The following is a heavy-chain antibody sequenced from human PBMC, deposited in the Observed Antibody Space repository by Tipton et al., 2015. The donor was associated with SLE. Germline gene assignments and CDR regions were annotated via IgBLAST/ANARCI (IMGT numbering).Heavy chain of an antibody. V-gene: IGHV4-31*03. Sequence: TLSLTCTVSGGSISSGGYYWSWIRQHPGKGLEWIGYIYYSGSTYYNPSLKSRVTISVDTSKNQFSLKLSSVTAADTAVYYCAREWYYYDSSGYPDVWGQGTTVTVSS. D-gene: IGHD3-22*01. CDR2: IYYSGST. J-gene: IGHJ6*02. CDR3: AREWYYYDSSGYPDV. CDR1: GGSISSGGYY.